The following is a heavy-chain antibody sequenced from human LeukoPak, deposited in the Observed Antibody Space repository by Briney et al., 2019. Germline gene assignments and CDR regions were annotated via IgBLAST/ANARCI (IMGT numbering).Heavy chain of an antibody. CDR2: IYYSGST. J-gene: IGHJ4*02. Sequence: PSETLSLTCTVSGGSISSSSYYWGWIRQPPGKGLEWIGSIYYSGSTYYNPSLKSRVTISVDTSKNQFSLKLSSVTAADTAVYYCARIRLRFDFDYWGQGTLVTVSS. CDR3: ARIRLRFDFDY. D-gene: IGHD5-12*01. V-gene: IGHV4-39*07. CDR1: GGSISSSSYY.